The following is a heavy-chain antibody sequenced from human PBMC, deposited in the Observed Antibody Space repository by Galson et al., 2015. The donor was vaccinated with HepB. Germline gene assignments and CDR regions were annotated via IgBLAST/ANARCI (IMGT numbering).Heavy chain of an antibody. Sequence: TLSLTCTVSGGSISSGGYYWSWIRQHPGKGLEWIGYIYYSGSTYYNPSLKSRVTISVDTSKNQFSLKLSSVTAADTAVYYCARWADTPSYDSSGSPRTFDYRVHGTLVTVSS. CDR2: IYYSGST. CDR3: ARWADTPSYDSSGSPRTFDY. D-gene: IGHD3-22*01. J-gene: IGHJ4*01. V-gene: IGHV4-31*03. CDR1: GGSISSGGYY.